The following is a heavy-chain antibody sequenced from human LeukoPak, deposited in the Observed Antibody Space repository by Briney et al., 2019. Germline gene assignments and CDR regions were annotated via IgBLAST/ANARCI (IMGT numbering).Heavy chain of an antibody. D-gene: IGHD1-26*01. J-gene: IGHJ4*02. CDR2: IYYSGST. CDR1: GGSINNYY. CDR3: ARDRGYSGRYFDY. Sequence: PSETLSLTCSVSGGSINNYYWGWIRQPPGKGLEWIGSIYYSGSTYYNPSLKSRVTISVDTSKNQFSLKLSSVTAADTAVYYCARDRGYSGRYFDYWGQGTLVTVSS. V-gene: IGHV4-39*07.